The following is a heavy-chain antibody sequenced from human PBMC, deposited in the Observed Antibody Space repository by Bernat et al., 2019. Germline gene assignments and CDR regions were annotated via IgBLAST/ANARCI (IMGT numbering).Heavy chain of an antibody. Sequence: QVQLQQWGAGLFKPSETLSLTCAVYGGSFSGYYWSWIRQPPGKGLVWSGKINHSGSTNDNPSLKRGVTISVDTSKNQFSLKLSYVTAADTAVYYCARGSGGGDGMDVWGQGTTVTVSS. CDR3: ARGSGGGDGMDV. J-gene: IGHJ6*02. CDR2: INHSGST. V-gene: IGHV4-34*01. D-gene: IGHD2-15*01. CDR1: GGSFSGYY.